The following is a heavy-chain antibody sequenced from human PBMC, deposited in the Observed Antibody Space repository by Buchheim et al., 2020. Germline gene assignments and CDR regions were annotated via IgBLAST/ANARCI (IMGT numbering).Heavy chain of an antibody. CDR1: GGSISSGSYY. CDR2: IYTSGST. D-gene: IGHD6-13*01. J-gene: IGHJ4*02. V-gene: IGHV4-61*02. CDR3: ARNIAAAGNYFDY. Sequence: QVQLQESGPGLVKPSQTLSLTCTVFGGSISSGSYYWSWIRQPAGKGLEWIGRIYTSGSTNYNPSLKSRVTISVDTSKNQFSLKLSSVTAADTTVYYYARNIAAAGNYFDYWGQGTL.